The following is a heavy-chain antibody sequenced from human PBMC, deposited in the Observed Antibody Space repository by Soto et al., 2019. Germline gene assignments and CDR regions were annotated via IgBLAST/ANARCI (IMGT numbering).Heavy chain of an antibody. D-gene: IGHD2-2*03. V-gene: IGHV4-34*01. CDR3: ARRRLDIVVVLAAIEYYYYYQYV. J-gene: IGHJ6*03. CDR2: INHSGST. CDR1: GGSFSGYY. Sequence: PSETLSLTCAGYGGSFSGYYWSWIRQPPGKGLEWIGEINHSGSTNYNPSLKSRVTISVDTSKNQFSLKLSSVTAADTAVYYCARRRLDIVVVLAAIEYYYYYQYVWGRGNTVTVSS.